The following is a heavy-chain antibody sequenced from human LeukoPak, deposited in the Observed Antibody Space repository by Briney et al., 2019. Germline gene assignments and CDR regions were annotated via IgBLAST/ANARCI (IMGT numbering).Heavy chain of an antibody. CDR1: GGSITNTNY. CDR2: VNLQGST. J-gene: IGHJ4*02. CDR3: AREGGPYRPLDY. Sequence: SETLSLTCGVSGGSITNTNYWTWVRQPPGKGLEWIGEVNLQGSTNSNPSLMGRVAISVDTSENHISLQLTSVTAADTAVYYCAREGGPYRPLDYSGQGTLVTVSS. V-gene: IGHV4-4*02.